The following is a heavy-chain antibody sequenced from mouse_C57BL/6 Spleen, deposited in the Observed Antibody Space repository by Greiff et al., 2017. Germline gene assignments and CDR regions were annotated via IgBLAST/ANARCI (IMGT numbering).Heavy chain of an antibody. CDR3: VGDYCGSGGFAY. Sequence: EVMLVESGGGLVQPKGSLKLSCAASGFTFNTYAMHWVRQAPGKGLEWVARIRSKSSNYATYYADSVKDRFTISRDDSQSMLYLQMNNLKTEDTAMYCCVGDYCGSGGFAYWGQGTLVTVSA. CDR2: IRSKSSNYAT. D-gene: IGHD1-1*01. CDR1: GFTFNTYA. J-gene: IGHJ3*01. V-gene: IGHV10-3*01.